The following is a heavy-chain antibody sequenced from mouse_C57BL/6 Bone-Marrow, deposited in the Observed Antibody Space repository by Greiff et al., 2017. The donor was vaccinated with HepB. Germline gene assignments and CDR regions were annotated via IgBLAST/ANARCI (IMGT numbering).Heavy chain of an antibody. J-gene: IGHJ2*01. V-gene: IGHV14-4*01. D-gene: IGHD2-1*01. CDR3: TGIYPNNYFDY. CDR2: IDPENGDT. CDR1: GFNIKDDY. Sequence: EVQLQQSGAELVRPGASVKLSCTASGFNIKDDYMHWVKQRPEQGLEWIGWIDPENGDTEYASKFQGKATITADTSSNTAYLQLSSLTSEDTAVYYCTGIYPNNYFDYWGQGTTLTVSS.